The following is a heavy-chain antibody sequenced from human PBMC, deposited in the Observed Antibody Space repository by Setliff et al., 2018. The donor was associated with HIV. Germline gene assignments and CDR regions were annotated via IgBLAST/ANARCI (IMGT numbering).Heavy chain of an antibody. CDR3: ARRGWFDP. CDR2: INHSGST. Sequence: SETLSLTCAVYGGSFSDDSWNWIRQPPGKGLEWIGEINHSGSTNYNPSLKSRVTISVDTSKKQFSLNLSSVTAADTAVYYCARRGWFDPWGQGTLVTVSS. V-gene: IGHV4-34*01. J-gene: IGHJ5*02. CDR1: GGSFSDDS.